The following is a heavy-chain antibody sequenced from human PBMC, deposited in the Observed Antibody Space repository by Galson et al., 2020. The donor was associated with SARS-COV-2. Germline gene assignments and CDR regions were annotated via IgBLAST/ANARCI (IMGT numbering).Heavy chain of an antibody. V-gene: IGHV4-30-4*08. CDR2: IYRNGNA. CDR1: GGTINSADYY. CDR3: ARDHCSGAACYFDN. J-gene: IGHJ4*02. Sequence: SETLSLTCIVSGGTINSADYYWSWIRQSPGKGLEWMGYIYRNGNAYYNPSLKSRLMLSVDTSKNQFSLKLTSVSAADTAVYYCARDHCSGAACYFDNWGQGTLVTVSS. D-gene: IGHD2-15*01.